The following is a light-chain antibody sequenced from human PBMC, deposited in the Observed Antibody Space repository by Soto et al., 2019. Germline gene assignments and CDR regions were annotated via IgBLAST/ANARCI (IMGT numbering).Light chain of an antibody. CDR2: DAS. Sequence: DIQMTQSPSSLSASVGDRGTITCQASHDITSYLNWYQNKPGKAPTLLIYDASILEAGVPSRYSGSVSGTYFTFTISSLQHEDVATYYFPKCFYLPIFVPGTTLDI. V-gene: IGKV1-33*01. CDR1: HDITSY. CDR3: PKCFYLPI. J-gene: IGKJ3*01.